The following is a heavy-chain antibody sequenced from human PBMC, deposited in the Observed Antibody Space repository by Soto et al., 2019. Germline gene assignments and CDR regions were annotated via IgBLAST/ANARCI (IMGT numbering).Heavy chain of an antibody. CDR1: GFTFSNFA. V-gene: IGHV3-30-3*01. J-gene: IGHJ6*02. CDR2: MSFDGSNK. D-gene: IGHD3-22*01. Sequence: QVQLVESGGRVVQPGGSLRLSCAASGFTFSNFAMHWVRQAPGKGLEWVAVMSFDGSNKFHADSVTGRFTISRDNSKNTLYLQTKSLNTDATAVYFCATYFDDQTDLYYFGMDFWGQGTTVTVSS. CDR3: ATYFDDQTDLYYFGMDF.